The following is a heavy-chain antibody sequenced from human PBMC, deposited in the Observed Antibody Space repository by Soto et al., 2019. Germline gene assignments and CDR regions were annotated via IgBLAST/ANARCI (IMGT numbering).Heavy chain of an antibody. D-gene: IGHD3-3*01. CDR1: GGTFSIYA. CDR3: ASDSITIFGVADYSYYCRDV. J-gene: IGHJ6*02. Sequence: QVQLVQSGAEVKKPGSSVKVSCKASGGTFSIYAISWARQAPGQGLEWMGWIIPIFGTSNYAQKFQGSVTITADESTSTAYMALGSLRSADTAVYYCASDSITIFGVADYSYYCRDVCGQGTTVPFAS. CDR2: IIPIFGTS. V-gene: IGHV1-69*12.